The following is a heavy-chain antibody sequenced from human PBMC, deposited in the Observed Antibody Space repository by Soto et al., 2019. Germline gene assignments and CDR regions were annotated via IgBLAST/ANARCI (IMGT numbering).Heavy chain of an antibody. CDR1: GGTFSSYA. CDR3: ARWSGYRNRVYYYGMDV. J-gene: IGHJ6*02. CDR2: IIPMFGTA. D-gene: IGHD3-3*01. V-gene: IGHV1-69*01. Sequence: QVQLVQSGAEVKKPGSSVKVSCKASGGTFSSYAISWVRQAPGQGREWMGGIIPMFGTANYAQKFQVRVTMTADESTSTAYMELSSLRSEDTAVYYCARWSGYRNRVYYYGMDVWGQGTTVTVSS.